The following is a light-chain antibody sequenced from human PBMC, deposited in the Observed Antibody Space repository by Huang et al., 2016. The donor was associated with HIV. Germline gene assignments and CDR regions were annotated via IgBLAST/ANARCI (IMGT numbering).Light chain of an antibody. V-gene: IGKV1-33*01. CDR3: QQYDNLPLT. CDR2: DAS. Sequence: DIQMTRSPSSLSASVGDRVTITCQASQDISNFLNWYQQKPGKAPKLLIYDASNLETGVPSRFSGSGSGTDFTLTISSLQPEDIATYYCQQYDNLPLTFGGGTKVVIK. CDR1: QDISNF. J-gene: IGKJ4*01.